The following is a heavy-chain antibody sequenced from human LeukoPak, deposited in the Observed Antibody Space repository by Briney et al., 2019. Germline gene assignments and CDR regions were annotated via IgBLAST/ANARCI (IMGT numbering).Heavy chain of an antibody. CDR1: GFTFNSYT. V-gene: IGHV3-21*06. J-gene: IGHJ6*02. CDR3: ARDGASIDDQYYGLDV. Sequence: GGSLRLSCAASGFTFNSYTMNWVRQAPGKGLESVSSIRSNSRGINYADSVKGQFTISRDNDKNTVFLEMNSLRAEDTAVYYCARDGASIDDQYYGLDVWGQGTTVTVSS. CDR2: IRSNSRGI. D-gene: IGHD1-1*01.